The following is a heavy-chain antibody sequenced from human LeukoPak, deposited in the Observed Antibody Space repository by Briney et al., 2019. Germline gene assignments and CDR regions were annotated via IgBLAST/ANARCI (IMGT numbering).Heavy chain of an antibody. D-gene: IGHD4-17*01. CDR2: IQYDGSIL. CDR3: ARDTGYGDLEDG. V-gene: IGHV3-33*01. CDR1: GFTFRSYG. J-gene: IGHJ4*01. Sequence: GGSLRLSCAASGFTFRSYGMHWIRQGPGKGLEWVAAIQYDGSILYYADSVKRRFTISRDNSKDTLYLQMSSLRVEDTAVYYCARDTGYGDLEDGWGRGTLVTVSS.